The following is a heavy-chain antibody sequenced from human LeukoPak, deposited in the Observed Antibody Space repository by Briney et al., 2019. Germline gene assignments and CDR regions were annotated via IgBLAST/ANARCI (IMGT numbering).Heavy chain of an antibody. V-gene: IGHV4-34*01. CDR1: DRSFSGYY. CDR2: INHSGST. Sequence: SETLSLTCAVYDRSFSGYYRSWIRQPPGKGLEWIGEINHSGSTNYNPSLKSRVTISVDTSKNQFSLKLSSVTAADTAVYYCGRHGRSTHWLEPFDYWGQGTLVTVSS. D-gene: IGHD1-1*01. J-gene: IGHJ4*02. CDR3: GRHGRSTHWLEPFDY.